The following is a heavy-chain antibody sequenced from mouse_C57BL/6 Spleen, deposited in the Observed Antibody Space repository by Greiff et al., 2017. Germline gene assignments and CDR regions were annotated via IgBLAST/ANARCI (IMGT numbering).Heavy chain of an antibody. V-gene: IGHV14-3*01. Sequence: EVQLQQSVAELVRPGASVKLSCTVSGFNIKNTYLHWVKQRPEQGLEWIGRIYPADGNTKYAPKFPGKATLTADTSSNTAYLQLSSLTSEDTAIYYGDRSEIAFQDSAMDYWGQGTSVTVSS. CDR2: IYPADGNT. CDR3: DRSEIAFQDSAMDY. CDR1: GFNIKNTY. D-gene: IGHD3-2*01. J-gene: IGHJ4*01.